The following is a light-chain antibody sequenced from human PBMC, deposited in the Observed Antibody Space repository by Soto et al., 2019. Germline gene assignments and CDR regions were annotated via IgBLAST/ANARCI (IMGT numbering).Light chain of an antibody. V-gene: IGKV3-20*01. CDR3: QQYGSSPLT. CDR1: QSVSSIY. J-gene: IGKJ4*01. Sequence: IGSKQFPGTLYLYHGERATLSCRASQSVSSIYLGWYQQKPGQAPRLLMYGASSRATGIPERFSGSGSGTDFTLTISRLEPEDFAVYYCQQYGSSPLTFGGGTKVDIK. CDR2: GAS.